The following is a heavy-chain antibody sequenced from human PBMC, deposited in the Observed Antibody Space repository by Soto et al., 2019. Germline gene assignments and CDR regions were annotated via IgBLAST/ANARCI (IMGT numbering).Heavy chain of an antibody. V-gene: IGHV1-18*01. CDR1: GYIFTTFG. CDR3: ARRWTTGEIDY. J-gene: IGHJ4*02. Sequence: QVQLVQSGGEGKKPGASVKVSCKASGYIFTTFGISWVGQAPGQGLEWMGGISAYTGNTKYAQNFQGRVTMTTDTSTSTAYMELRSLRSDNTAVYYCARRWTTGEIDYWGQGTLVTVSS. CDR2: ISAYTGNT. D-gene: IGHD4-17*01.